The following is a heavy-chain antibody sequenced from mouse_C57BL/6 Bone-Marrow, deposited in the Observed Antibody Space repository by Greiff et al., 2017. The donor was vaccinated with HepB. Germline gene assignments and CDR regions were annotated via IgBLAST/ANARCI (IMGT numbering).Heavy chain of an antibody. Sequence: VMLVESGAELARPGASVKLSCKASGYTFTSYGISWVKQRTGQGLEWIGEIYPRSGNTYYNEKFKGKATLTADKSSSTAYMELRSLTSEDSAVYFCAKGVYYGSSYWYFDVWGTGTTVTVSS. CDR1: GYTFTSYG. CDR3: AKGVYYGSSYWYFDV. V-gene: IGHV1-81*01. J-gene: IGHJ1*03. CDR2: IYPRSGNT. D-gene: IGHD1-1*01.